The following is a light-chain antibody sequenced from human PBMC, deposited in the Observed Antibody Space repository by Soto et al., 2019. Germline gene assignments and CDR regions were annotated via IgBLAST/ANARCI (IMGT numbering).Light chain of an antibody. CDR1: QCVLSSFNNKNF. J-gene: IGKJ1*01. V-gene: IGKV4-1*01. CDR3: QQYHDRAPT. CDR2: WAS. Sequence: DIVITQSPDSLAVSLGERATINCKSSQCVLSSFNNKNFIGWYQQIPGQPPTLLFYWASTRESRVPDLFSGSGSGTDLTVTISSRRAEEGASNFCQQYHDRAPTVGRGT.